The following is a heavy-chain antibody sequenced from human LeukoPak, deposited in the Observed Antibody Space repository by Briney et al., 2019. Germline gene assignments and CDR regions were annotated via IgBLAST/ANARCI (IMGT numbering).Heavy chain of an antibody. CDR3: ARDLAPTVLRSGVYYEDV. CDR2: ISTSSSYI. CDR1: GFTFSSYS. J-gene: IGHJ6*04. V-gene: IGHV3-21*04. D-gene: IGHD3-22*01. Sequence: GGSLRLSCAASGFTFSSYSMNWVRQAPGKGLEWVSFISTSSSYIYYADSVKGRFTISRDNAKNSLYLQMNSLRAEDTALYYCARDLAPTVLRSGVYYEDVWGKGTTVTVSS.